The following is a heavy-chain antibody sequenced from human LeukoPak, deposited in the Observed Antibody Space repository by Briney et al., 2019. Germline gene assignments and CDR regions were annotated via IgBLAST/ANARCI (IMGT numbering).Heavy chain of an antibody. D-gene: IGHD2-2*01. J-gene: IGHJ2*01. CDR1: GFTFSDYY. CDR3: AREDIAVVPTAMPRYFDL. Sequence: GGSLRLSCAASGFTFSDYYMTWIRQAPGRGLEWVSYISSSGNTIYYADSVKGRFTISRDNAKNSVYLQMNSLRADDSAVYYCAREDIAVVPTAMPRYFDLWGRGTLVTVSA. V-gene: IGHV3-11*01. CDR2: ISSSGNTI.